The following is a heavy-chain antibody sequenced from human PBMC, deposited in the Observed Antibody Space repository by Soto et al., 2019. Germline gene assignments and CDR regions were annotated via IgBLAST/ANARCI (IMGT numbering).Heavy chain of an antibody. D-gene: IGHD6-6*01. CDR2: ISYDGSNK. CDR1: GFTFSSYA. J-gene: IGHJ3*02. Sequence: GGSLRLSCAASGFTFSSYAMHWVRQAPGKGLEWVAVISYDGSNKYYADSVKGRFTISRDNSKNTLYLQMNSLRAEDTAVYYCARGSSSDAFDIWGQGTMVTVSS. CDR3: ARGSSSDAFDI. V-gene: IGHV3-30-3*01.